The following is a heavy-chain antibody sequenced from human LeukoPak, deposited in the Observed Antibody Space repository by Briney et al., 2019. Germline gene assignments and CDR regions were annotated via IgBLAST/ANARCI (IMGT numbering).Heavy chain of an antibody. V-gene: IGHV3-23*01. Sequence: PGGSLRLSCAASGFTFSSYGMSWVRQAPGKGLEWVSAISGSSDYTFYADSVKGRFTISRDNSRNTLYLQMNSLRAEDTAVYYCAKADDYDSLINWGQGTLVTVSS. CDR1: GFTFSSYG. J-gene: IGHJ4*02. CDR3: AKADDYDSLIN. D-gene: IGHD3-22*01. CDR2: ISGSSDYT.